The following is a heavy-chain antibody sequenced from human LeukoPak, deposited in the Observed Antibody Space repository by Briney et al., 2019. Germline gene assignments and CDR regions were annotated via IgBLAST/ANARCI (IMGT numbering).Heavy chain of an antibody. D-gene: IGHD2-21*02. CDR3: ARDLYCGGDCYSDY. Sequence: SVKVSCKASGGTFSSYAISWVRQAPGQGLEWMGGIIPIFGTANYAQKFQGRVTITTDESTSTAYMELSSLRSEDTAVYYCARDLYCGGDCYSDYWGQGTLVTVSS. V-gene: IGHV1-69*05. CDR1: GGTFSSYA. CDR2: IIPIFGTA. J-gene: IGHJ4*02.